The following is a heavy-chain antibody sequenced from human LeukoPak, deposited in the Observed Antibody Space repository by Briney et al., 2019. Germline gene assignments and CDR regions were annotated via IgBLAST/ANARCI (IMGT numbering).Heavy chain of an antibody. J-gene: IGHJ5*02. CDR3: ARHDFDLPMIYSFFVH. D-gene: IGHD3-3*01. V-gene: IGHV1-46*01. CDR1: GYTFTKYY. Sequence: GASVKVSCKASGYTFTKYYMNWVRQAPGQGLERMGIMHPTGDSTNYAQKFQGRVTLTRDTSTGTFYMELSSLTSEDTAVYYCARHDFDLPMIYSFFVHWGQGTLVTVSS. CDR2: MHPTGDST.